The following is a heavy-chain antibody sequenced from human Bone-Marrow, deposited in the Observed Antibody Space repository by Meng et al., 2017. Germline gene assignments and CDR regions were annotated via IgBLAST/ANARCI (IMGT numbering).Heavy chain of an antibody. Sequence: QFPLAHWRGSPLKASENVCLSCGVYGGFFSGCYWSWMLQSPGKGPEWIGEINHRGSTDYTPSLKSRVTISVETYKNQFSLKLSSVTAADTAVYYCARTCRDGCNFDYWCQRTLVTVSS. CDR1: GGFFSGCY. D-gene: IGHD5-24*01. J-gene: IGHJ4*02. CDR3: ARTCRDGCNFDY. CDR2: INHRGST. V-gene: IGHV4-34*01.